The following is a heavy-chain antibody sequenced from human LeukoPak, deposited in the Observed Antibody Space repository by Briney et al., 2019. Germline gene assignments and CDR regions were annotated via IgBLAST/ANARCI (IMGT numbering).Heavy chain of an antibody. V-gene: IGHV4-34*01. CDR2: INHSGST. J-gene: IGHJ3*02. CDR1: GGSFSGYY. Sequence: PSETLSLTCAVYGGSFSGYYWSWIRQPPGKGLEWIGEINHSGSTNYNPSLKSRVTISVDTSKNQFSLKLSSVTAADTAVYYCARDLPLDYVWGSYRYTGAFDIWGQGIMVTVSS. CDR3: ARDLPLDYVWGSYRYTGAFDI. D-gene: IGHD3-16*02.